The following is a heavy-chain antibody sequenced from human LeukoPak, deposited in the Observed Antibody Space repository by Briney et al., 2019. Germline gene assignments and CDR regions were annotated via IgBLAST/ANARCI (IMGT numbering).Heavy chain of an antibody. CDR3: ARQLPSAFYDSSGYFFDY. CDR1: GGSFSGYY. D-gene: IGHD3-22*01. CDR2: INHSGST. V-gene: IGHV4-34*01. J-gene: IGHJ4*02. Sequence: SETLSLTCAVYGGSFSGYYWSWIRQPPGKGLEWIGEINHSGSTNYNPSLKSRVTISVDTSKNQFSLKLSSVTAADTAVYYCARQLPSAFYDSSGYFFDYWGQGTLVTVSS.